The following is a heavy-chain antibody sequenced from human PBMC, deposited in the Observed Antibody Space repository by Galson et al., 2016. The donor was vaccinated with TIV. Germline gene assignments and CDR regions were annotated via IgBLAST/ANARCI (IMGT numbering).Heavy chain of an antibody. CDR3: AKMDSSGFDYVRRFDF. V-gene: IGHV3-23*01. CDR1: GFTFSSFA. D-gene: IGHD3-22*01. J-gene: IGHJ4*02. CDR2: ISAGGGRT. Sequence: SLRLSCAASGFTFSSFAVSWVRQAPGKGLEWVSGISAGGGRTNYADSVKGRFTISRDNPKNTLYLQMSRLRAEDTAVYFCAKMDSSGFDYVRRFDFWGQGTLATVSS.